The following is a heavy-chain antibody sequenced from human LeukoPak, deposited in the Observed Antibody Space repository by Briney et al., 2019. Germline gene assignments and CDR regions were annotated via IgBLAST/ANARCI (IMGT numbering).Heavy chain of an antibody. V-gene: IGHV3-21*01. CDR1: GFTFSSYS. Sequence: GGSLRLSCAASGFTFSSYSMNWVRQAPGKGLEWVSCISSSSSYIYYADSVKGRFTISRDNAKNSLYLQMNSLRAEDTAVYYCGKGRTGYSYGYGIDSWGQGTLVTVSS. CDR3: GKGRTGYSYGYGIDS. J-gene: IGHJ4*02. CDR2: ISSSSSYI. D-gene: IGHD5-18*01.